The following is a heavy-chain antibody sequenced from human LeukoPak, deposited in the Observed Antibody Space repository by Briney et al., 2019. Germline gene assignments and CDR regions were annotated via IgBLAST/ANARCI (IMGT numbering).Heavy chain of an antibody. Sequence: SETLSLTCTVSGGSISSSSYYWGWIRQPPGKGLEWIGSIYYSGSIYYNPSLKSRVTISVDTSKNQISLKLSSVTAADTAVYSCARDKPTLGYCSGDICYSGAFDIWGQGTMVTVSS. CDR3: ARDKPTLGYCSGDICYSGAFDI. D-gene: IGHD2-15*01. J-gene: IGHJ3*02. V-gene: IGHV4-39*07. CDR1: GGSISSSSYY. CDR2: IYYSGSI.